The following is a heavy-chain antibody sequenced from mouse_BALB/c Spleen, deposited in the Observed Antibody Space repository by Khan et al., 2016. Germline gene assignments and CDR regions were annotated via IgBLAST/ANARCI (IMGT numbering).Heavy chain of an antibody. CDR2: ISSCGGST. J-gene: IGHJ2*01. Sequence: EVELVESGGGLVKPGGSLKLSCAASGFAFSSYDMSWVRQTPEKRLKWVAYISSCGGSTYYPDTVKGRFTISRDSAKNTLYLQMSSLKSEDTAMYYCARHRGGYYSRYFDYWGQGTTLTVSS. V-gene: IGHV5-12-1*01. CDR1: GFAFSSYD. CDR3: ARHRGGYYSRYFDY. D-gene: IGHD2-3*01.